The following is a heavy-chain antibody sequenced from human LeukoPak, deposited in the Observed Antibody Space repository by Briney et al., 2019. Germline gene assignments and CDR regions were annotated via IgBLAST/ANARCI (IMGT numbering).Heavy chain of an antibody. J-gene: IGHJ4*02. Sequence: GGSLRLSSAASGFTFSNYGMHWVRQAPGKGLEWVAFIRYDGTNVDYADSVKGRFTISRDNSKNTLYLQMNSLRAEDTAVYYCAKDRVPAAAANHFDYWGQGTLVTVSS. CDR1: GFTFSNYG. CDR2: IRYDGTNV. CDR3: AKDRVPAAAANHFDY. V-gene: IGHV3-30*02. D-gene: IGHD2-2*01.